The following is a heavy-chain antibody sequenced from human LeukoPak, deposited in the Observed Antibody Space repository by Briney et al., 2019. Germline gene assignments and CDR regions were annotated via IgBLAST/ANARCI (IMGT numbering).Heavy chain of an antibody. CDR3: ARDNTRGGMWWPSG. Sequence: PSETLSLTCTVSGGSISSSSYYWGWIRQPPGKGLEWIGSIYYSGSTYYNPSLKSRVTISVDTSKNQFSLKLSSVTAADTAVYCCARDNTRGGMWWPSGWGQGTLVTVSS. D-gene: IGHD2-21*01. CDR1: GGSISSSSYY. J-gene: IGHJ4*02. CDR2: IYYSGST. V-gene: IGHV4-39*02.